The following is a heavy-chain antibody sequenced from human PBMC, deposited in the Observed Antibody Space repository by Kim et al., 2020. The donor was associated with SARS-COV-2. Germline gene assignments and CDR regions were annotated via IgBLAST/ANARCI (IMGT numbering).Heavy chain of an antibody. D-gene: IGHD6-6*01. CDR3: VKVGKLVPFG. Sequence: GGSLRLSCSVSGFTFSTSAMHWVRQAPGKGLEYASGISSTGGSTYYADSVKGRFIISRDNSKNTLSLQMSSLRAEDTGVHYCVKVGKLVPFGWGQGTLVTVSS. J-gene: IGHJ4*02. CDR1: GFTFSTSA. V-gene: IGHV3-64D*06. CDR2: ISSTGGST.